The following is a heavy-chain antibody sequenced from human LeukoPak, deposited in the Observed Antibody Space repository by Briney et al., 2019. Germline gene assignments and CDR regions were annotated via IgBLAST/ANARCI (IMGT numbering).Heavy chain of an antibody. D-gene: IGHD6-13*01. CDR1: GGSVSSGSYY. Sequence: PSETLSLTCTVSGGSVSSGSYYWSWIRQPPGKGLEWIGYIYYSGSTNYNPSLKSRVTISVDTSKNQFSLKLSSVTAADTAVYYCARGYMEYSSSWLNYFDYWDQGTLVTVSS. V-gene: IGHV4-61*01. CDR2: IYYSGST. J-gene: IGHJ4*02. CDR3: ARGYMEYSSSWLNYFDY.